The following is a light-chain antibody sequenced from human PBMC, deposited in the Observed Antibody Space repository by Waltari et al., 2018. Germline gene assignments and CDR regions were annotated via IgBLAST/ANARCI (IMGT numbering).Light chain of an antibody. CDR2: TTI. CDR1: SSNIGAGQD. CDR3: QSYDDSLSGYV. Sequence: QSVLTQPPSVSGAPGQRVTISCTGSSSNIGAGQDVHWYQQLPGRAPGLPISTTISRPSGVPDRISGSNAGTSASLVITGLQAEDEAEFYCQSYDDSLSGYVFGGGTKLTVL. J-gene: IGLJ3*02. V-gene: IGLV1-40*01.